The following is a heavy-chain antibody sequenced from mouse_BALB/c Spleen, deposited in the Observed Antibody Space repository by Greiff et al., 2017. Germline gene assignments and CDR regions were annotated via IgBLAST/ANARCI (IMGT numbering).Heavy chain of an antibody. CDR2: IDPENGNT. D-gene: IGHD1-2*01. V-gene: IGHV14-1*02. CDR3: ARATAGAWFAY. Sequence: VQLQQSGAELVRPGALVKLSCKASGFNIKDYYMHWVKQRPEQGLEWIGWIDPENGNTIYDPKFQGKASITADTSSNTAYLQLRSLTSEDTAVYYCARATAGAWFAYWGQGTLVTVSA. CDR1: GFNIKDYY. J-gene: IGHJ3*01.